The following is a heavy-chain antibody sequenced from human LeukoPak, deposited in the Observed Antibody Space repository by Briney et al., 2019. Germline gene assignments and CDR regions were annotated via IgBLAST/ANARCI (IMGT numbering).Heavy chain of an antibody. D-gene: IGHD3-3*01. CDR1: GGSFSGYY. CDR2: INHSGST. V-gene: IGHV4-34*01. J-gene: IGHJ4*02. CDR3: ARGPAWGGYSS. Sequence: SETLSLTCAVYGGSFSGYYWSWIRQPPGKGLEWIGEINHSGSTNYNPSLKSRVTISVDTSKNQFSLKLSSVTAADTAVYYCARGPAWGGYSSWGQGTLVTVSS.